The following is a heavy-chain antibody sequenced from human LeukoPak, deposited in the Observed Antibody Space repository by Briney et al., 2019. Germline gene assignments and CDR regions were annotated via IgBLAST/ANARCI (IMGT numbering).Heavy chain of an antibody. CDR1: GGNFGEFW. V-gene: IGHV3-30*18. D-gene: IGHD6-19*01. Sequence: PEGSLRLSCAASGGNFGEFWMAWVRQAPGKGLEWVAVISYDGSNKYYADSVKGRFTISRDNSKNTLYLQMNSLRAEDTAVYYCAKAGSGWYAPYWGQGTLVTVS. J-gene: IGHJ4*02. CDR3: AKAGSGWYAPY. CDR2: ISYDGSNK.